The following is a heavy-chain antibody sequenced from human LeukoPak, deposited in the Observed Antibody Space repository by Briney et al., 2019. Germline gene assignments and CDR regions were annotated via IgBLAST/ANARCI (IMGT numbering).Heavy chain of an antibody. Sequence: GGSLRLSCEAFGFTFSSYAMHWVRQAPGKGLEWVAVISYSGGAQKFYADSVNGRFTISRDNSKNTLFLQMDSLRPDDTAVYYCVRDPTAVSNQPQYSFDSWGQGTLSSSPQ. CDR3: VRDPTAVSNQPQYSFDS. CDR2: ISYSGGAQK. V-gene: IGHV3-30*04. CDR1: GFTFSSYA. D-gene: IGHD4-17*01. J-gene: IGHJ4*02.